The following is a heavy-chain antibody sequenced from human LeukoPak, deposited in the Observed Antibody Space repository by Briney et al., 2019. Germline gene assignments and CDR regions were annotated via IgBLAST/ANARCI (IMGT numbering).Heavy chain of an antibody. CDR1: GGSFSGYY. J-gene: IGHJ5*02. CDR2: INHSGST. CDR3: ARQSKVGATGWFDP. V-gene: IGHV4-34*01. D-gene: IGHD1-26*01. Sequence: SETLSLTCAVYGGSFSGYYWSWIRQPPGKGLEWTGEINHSGSTNYNPSLKSRVTISVDTSKNQFSLKLSSVTAADTAVYYCARQSKVGATGWFDPWGQGTLVTVSS.